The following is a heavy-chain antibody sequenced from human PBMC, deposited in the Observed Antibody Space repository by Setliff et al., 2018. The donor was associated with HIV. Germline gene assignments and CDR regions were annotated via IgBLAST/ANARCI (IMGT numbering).Heavy chain of an antibody. CDR1: DDSSDSHY. J-gene: IGHJ5*02. D-gene: IGHD3-3*01. Sequence: SETLSLTCNVSDDSSDSHYWSWIRQPAGRGLEWIGRIFSTGSTDYNPSLKSRATMSVDTSKNQVSLTLTSVTAADTALYYCARGPSYYYTSGYPGGFDPWGRGTLVTVS. V-gene: IGHV4-4*07. CDR2: IFSTGST. CDR3: ARGPSYYYTSGYPGGFDP.